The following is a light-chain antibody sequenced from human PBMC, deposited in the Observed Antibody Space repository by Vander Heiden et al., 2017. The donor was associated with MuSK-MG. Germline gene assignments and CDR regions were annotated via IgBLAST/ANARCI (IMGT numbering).Light chain of an antibody. Sequence: DIVMTQSPVTPPVSPGERATLTCRASQSVSSNLAWYQQKPGQAPRLLINGASTRATGLPARFSGSGSGTGFALTISSLRSEDFAVYACQRYKDWPPRPRFGQGTHLEIK. CDR3: QRYKDWPPRPR. CDR1: QSVSSN. V-gene: IGKV3D-15*01. CDR2: GAS. J-gene: IGKJ2*03.